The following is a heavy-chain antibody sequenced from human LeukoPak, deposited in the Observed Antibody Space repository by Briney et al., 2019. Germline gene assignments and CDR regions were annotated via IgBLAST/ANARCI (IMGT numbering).Heavy chain of an antibody. CDR3: AKTFFGFSYGKINY. J-gene: IGHJ4*02. D-gene: IGHD5-18*01. CDR1: EFTFSSYA. CDR2: ITDDAST. Sequence: GGSLRLSCATSEFTFSSYAMNWVRQAPGKGLEGVSSITDDASTYYADSGKGRVTISRDNSKNTLYLQMTSLRAEDTAVYYCAKTFFGFSYGKINYWGQGILVTVSS. V-gene: IGHV3-23*01.